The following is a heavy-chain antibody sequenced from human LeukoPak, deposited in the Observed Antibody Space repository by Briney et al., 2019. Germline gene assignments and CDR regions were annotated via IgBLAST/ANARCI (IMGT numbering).Heavy chain of an antibody. J-gene: IGHJ4*02. D-gene: IGHD2-2*01. V-gene: IGHV3-73*01. CDR3: TTQPDCSSTSCSEPFDY. CDR2: IRRKADNYAT. Sequence: GGSLKLSCAASGFTFRGSAMHWVRQASGKGLEWVARIRRKADNYATAYAASVKGRFSISRDDSKNTAYLQMNSLKTEDTAVYYCTTQPDCSSTSCSEPFDYWGQGTLVTVSS. CDR1: GFTFRGSA.